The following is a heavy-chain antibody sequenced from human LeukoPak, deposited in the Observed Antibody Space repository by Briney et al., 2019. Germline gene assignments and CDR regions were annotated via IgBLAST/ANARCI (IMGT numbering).Heavy chain of an antibody. Sequence: PSETLSLTCTVSGDSFSSNYWSWIRQPPGKGLEWIGYIFHSGSTNYNPSLKSRVSISVDTSKNQFSLKMNPVTAADTAVYFCARHIRGAYYYFDYWGQGTLVTVSS. CDR2: IFHSGST. J-gene: IGHJ4*02. D-gene: IGHD3-10*01. CDR1: GDSFSSNY. V-gene: IGHV4-59*08. CDR3: ARHIRGAYYYFDY.